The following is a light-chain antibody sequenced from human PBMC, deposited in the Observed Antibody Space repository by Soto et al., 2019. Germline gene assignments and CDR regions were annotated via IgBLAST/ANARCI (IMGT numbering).Light chain of an antibody. CDR3: MQARQPPYT. J-gene: IGKJ2*01. Sequence: DIVMTRSPLSLPVTPGEPASISCRSSQSLLHSNGYNYLDWYLQKPGQSPQLLIYLGSSRASGVPDRFSGSGSGTDFTLKISRVEAEDVGVYYCMQARQPPYTFGQGTTLEIK. V-gene: IGKV2-28*01. CDR1: QSLLHSNGYNY. CDR2: LGS.